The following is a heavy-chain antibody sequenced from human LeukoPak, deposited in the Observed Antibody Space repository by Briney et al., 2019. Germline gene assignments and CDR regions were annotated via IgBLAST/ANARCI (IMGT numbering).Heavy chain of an antibody. Sequence: SETLSLTCTVSGGSISSYYWNWIRQPPGKGLEWIGYIYYSGSTNYNPSLKSRVTISVDTSKNQFSLKLSSVTAADTAVYYCARWDTGIVGATTNWFDPWGQGTLVTVSS. CDR1: GGSISSYY. V-gene: IGHV4-59*12. CDR3: ARWDTGIVGATTNWFDP. J-gene: IGHJ5*02. CDR2: IYYSGST. D-gene: IGHD1-26*01.